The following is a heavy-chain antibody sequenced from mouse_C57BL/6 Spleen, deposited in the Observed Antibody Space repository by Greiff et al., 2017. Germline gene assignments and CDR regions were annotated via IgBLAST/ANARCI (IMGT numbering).Heavy chain of an antibody. CDR2: IYPNNGGT. J-gene: IGHJ2*01. Sequence: EVQLQQSGPVLAKPGASVKISCKASGYTFTDYNMDWVKQSHGKSLEWIGDIYPNNGGTIYNQQFKGKATLTVDKSSSTAYMELRSLTSEDTAGEYCEGYEGYFDYWGQGTTLTVSS. V-gene: IGHV1-18*01. CDR1: GYTFTDYN. CDR3: EGYEGYFDY. D-gene: IGHD2-3*01.